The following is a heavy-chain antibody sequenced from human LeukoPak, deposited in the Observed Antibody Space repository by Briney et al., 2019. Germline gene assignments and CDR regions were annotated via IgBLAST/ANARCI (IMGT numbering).Heavy chain of an antibody. V-gene: IGHV3-48*03. CDR3: ARELDPTFDY. J-gene: IGHJ4*02. CDR1: GFTFSNYK. CDR2: ISSSGTTM. Sequence: GGSLRLSCAASGFTFSNYKMNWVRQAPGKGLEWVSYISSSGTTMDYADSVKGRFTISRDNAKNSLYLQMNSLRAEDTAVYYCARELDPTFDYWGQGTLVTVSS.